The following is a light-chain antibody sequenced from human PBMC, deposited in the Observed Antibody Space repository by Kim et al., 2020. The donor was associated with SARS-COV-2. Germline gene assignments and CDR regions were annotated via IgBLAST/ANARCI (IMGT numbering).Light chain of an antibody. V-gene: IGKV4-1*01. Sequence: ATVNRKSSQSVLSTHDNKNYLAWYHQKPRRAPQLLIYWASTRESGVTDRFGGSGSGTDYTLSSSSLQAEDVAVYYCQQSYGAPLTFGGGTKVDIK. J-gene: IGKJ4*01. CDR2: WAS. CDR1: QSVLSTHDNKNY. CDR3: QQSYGAPLT.